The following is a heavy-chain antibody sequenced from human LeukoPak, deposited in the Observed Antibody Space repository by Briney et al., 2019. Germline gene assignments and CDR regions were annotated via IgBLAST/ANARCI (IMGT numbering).Heavy chain of an antibody. Sequence: GGSLRLSCAASGFTFSSYAMSWVRQAPGKGLEWVSAISGSGGSTYYADSVKGRFTISRDNSMNTLYLQMNSLRAEDTAVYYCAKSGFGELLPTPSDYWGQGTLVTVPS. V-gene: IGHV3-23*01. CDR3: AKSGFGELLPTPSDY. J-gene: IGHJ4*02. D-gene: IGHD3-10*01. CDR1: GFTFSSYA. CDR2: ISGSGGST.